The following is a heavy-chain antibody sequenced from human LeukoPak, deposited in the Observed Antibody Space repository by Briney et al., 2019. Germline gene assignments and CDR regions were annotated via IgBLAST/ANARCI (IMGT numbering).Heavy chain of an antibody. CDR1: GFTFSSYA. V-gene: IGHV3-30*02. CDR3: ARGGYYNILTGFRGRILGFDS. CDR2: IRYDGRNK. Sequence: GGSLRLSCAASGFTFSSYAMHWVRQAPGKGLEWVAFIRYDGRNKYYADSVKGRFTISRDNSKNTLYLQMNSLRPEDTAVYYCARGGYYNILTGFRGRILGFDSWGRGTLVTVSS. D-gene: IGHD3-9*01. J-gene: IGHJ4*02.